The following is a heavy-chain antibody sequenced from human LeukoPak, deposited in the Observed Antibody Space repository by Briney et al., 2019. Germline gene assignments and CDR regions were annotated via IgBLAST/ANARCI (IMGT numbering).Heavy chain of an antibody. Sequence: KPSETLSLTCAVSGGSISSGGYSWSWIRQPPGKGLEWIGYIYHSGSTYYNPSLKSRVTISVDRSKNQFSLKLSSVTAADTAVYYCARGLHYYDSSGFDYWGQGTLVTVSS. CDR3: ARGLHYYDSSGFDY. CDR1: GGSISSGGYS. J-gene: IGHJ4*02. D-gene: IGHD3-22*01. V-gene: IGHV4-30-2*01. CDR2: IYHSGST.